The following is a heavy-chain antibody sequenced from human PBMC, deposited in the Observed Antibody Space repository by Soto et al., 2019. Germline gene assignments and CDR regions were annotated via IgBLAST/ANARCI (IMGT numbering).Heavy chain of an antibody. CDR1: GFTFSNAW. J-gene: IGHJ4*02. D-gene: IGHD1-26*01. CDR3: AKARVRIVGANSFDY. CDR2: ISDDGDKR. Sequence: GGSLRLSCAASGFTFSNAWMSWVRQAPGKGLEWVALISDDGDKRYYADSVRGRLIISRDNSKDTLYLQMNSLGPDDTAVYFCAKARVRIVGANSFDYWGQGTPVTVSS. V-gene: IGHV3-30*18.